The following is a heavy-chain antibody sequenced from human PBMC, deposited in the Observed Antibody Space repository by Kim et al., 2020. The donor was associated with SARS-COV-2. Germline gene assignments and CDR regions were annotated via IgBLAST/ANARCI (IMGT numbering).Heavy chain of an antibody. D-gene: IGHD6-13*01. CDR3: TRGTTDAPGIDY. Sequence: GGSLRLSCAASGFTFSSYSMHWVRQAPGKGLVWVSRITSATSRATYADSVRGRFTISRDNAKNTMYLQMHSLRAEDTAVYYCTRGTTDAPGIDYWGQGT. V-gene: IGHV3-74*03. J-gene: IGHJ4*02. CDR2: ITSATSRA. CDR1: GFTFSSYS.